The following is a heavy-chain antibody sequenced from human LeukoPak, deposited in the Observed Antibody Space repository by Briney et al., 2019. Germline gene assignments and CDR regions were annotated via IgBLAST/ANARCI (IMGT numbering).Heavy chain of an antibody. V-gene: IGHV4-34*01. J-gene: IGHJ4*02. CDR1: GGSFSGYY. CDR2: INHSGST. CDR3: ASSSTTVTTPFEY. D-gene: IGHD4-17*01. Sequence: SETLSLTCAVYGGSFSGYYWSWIRQPPGKGLEWIGEINHSGSTNYNPSLKSRVTISVDTPKNQFSLKLSSVTAADTAVYYCASSSTTVTTPFEYWGQGTLVTVSS.